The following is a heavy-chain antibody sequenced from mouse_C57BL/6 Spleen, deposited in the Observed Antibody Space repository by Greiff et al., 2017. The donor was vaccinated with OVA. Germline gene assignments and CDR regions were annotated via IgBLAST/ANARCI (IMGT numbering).Heavy chain of an antibody. CDR3: ARSEGYGSSVDY. Sequence: VQLQQPGAGLVQPGASVKMSCKSSGYTFTTYWITWVRQRPGPGLEWVGDIHTGSGSANYNDKFKSKATLTVDNTSSTAYMQLSSLTSEDTAVYDCARSEGYGSSVDYWGQGTTLTVSS. V-gene: IGHV1-55*01. CDR2: IHTGSGSA. D-gene: IGHD1-1*01. CDR1: GYTFTTYW. J-gene: IGHJ2*01.